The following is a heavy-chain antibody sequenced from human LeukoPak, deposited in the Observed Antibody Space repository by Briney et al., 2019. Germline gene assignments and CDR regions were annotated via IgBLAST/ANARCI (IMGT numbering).Heavy chain of an antibody. V-gene: IGHV3-30*02. CDR2: LQYDGSNK. CDR3: ARDSIRQQLYYFDS. D-gene: IGHD4-11*01. Sequence: GGSLRLSCAASGFTFSSYDMHWVRQAPGKGLEWAAFLQYDGSNKYYAESVKGRFTISRDNSKNTLSLQMNSLGRDDTAVYYCARDSIRQQLYYFDSWGQGTLVTVSS. J-gene: IGHJ4*02. CDR1: GFTFSSYD.